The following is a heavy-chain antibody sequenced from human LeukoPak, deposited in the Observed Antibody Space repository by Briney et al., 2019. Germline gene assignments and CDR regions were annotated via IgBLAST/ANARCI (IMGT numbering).Heavy chain of an antibody. CDR3: ARGRYDITQPIFDY. J-gene: IGHJ4*02. V-gene: IGHV1-69*13. CDR2: IIPIFGTA. CDR1: GGTFSSYA. Sequence: ASVKVSCKASGGTFSSYAISWVRQAPGQGLEWMGGIIPIFGTANYAQKFQGRVTITADESTSTAYMELSSLRSEDTAVYYCARGRYDITQPIFDYWGQGTLVTVSS. D-gene: IGHD3-9*01.